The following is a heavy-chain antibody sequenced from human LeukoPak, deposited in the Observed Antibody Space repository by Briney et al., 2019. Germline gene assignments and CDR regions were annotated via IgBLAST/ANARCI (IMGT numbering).Heavy chain of an antibody. CDR1: GFTVSTNY. D-gene: IGHD3-3*02. J-gene: IGHJ2*01. Sequence: PGGSLRLSCAASGFTVSTNYMNWVRQAPEKGLEWVSILYSGSSTYYADSVEGRFTISRDSSKNTLFLQMNDLRAEDTAVYYCARVGDHFHWYLDLWGRGTLVTVSS. CDR2: LYSGSST. V-gene: IGHV3-53*01. CDR3: ARVGDHFHWYLDL.